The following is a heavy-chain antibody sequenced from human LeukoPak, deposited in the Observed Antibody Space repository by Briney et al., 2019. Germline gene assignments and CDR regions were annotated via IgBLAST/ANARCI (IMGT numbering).Heavy chain of an antibody. D-gene: IGHD1-1*01. Sequence: GGSLRLSCAASGFTFSSYGMHWVRQAPGKGLEWVAVISYDGSSKFYADSVKGRFTLSRDNSKNTLYLQMNSLRAEDTAVYYCAKAPGTTGTTYFDYWGQGTLVTVSS. V-gene: IGHV3-30*18. CDR2: ISYDGSSK. CDR1: GFTFSSYG. CDR3: AKAPGTTGTTYFDY. J-gene: IGHJ4*02.